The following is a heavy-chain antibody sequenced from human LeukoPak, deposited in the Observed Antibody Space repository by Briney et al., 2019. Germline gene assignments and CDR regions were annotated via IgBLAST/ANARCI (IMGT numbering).Heavy chain of an antibody. D-gene: IGHD6-19*01. CDR1: GGSISNYY. CDR2: ISSSGSTI. CDR3: ARVIAVAALFDY. J-gene: IGHJ4*02. V-gene: IGHV3-11*04. Sequence: LSLTCTVSGGSISNYYWGWIRQAPGKGLEWVSYISSSGSTIYYADSVKGRFTISRDNAKNSLYLQMNSLRAEDTAVYYCARVIAVAALFDYWGQGTLVTVSS.